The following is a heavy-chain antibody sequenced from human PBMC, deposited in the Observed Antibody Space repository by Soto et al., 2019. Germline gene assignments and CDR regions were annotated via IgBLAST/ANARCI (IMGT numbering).Heavy chain of an antibody. Sequence: QMQLQESGPGLVKPSETLSLTCTVSGGSISSSSYYWGWIRQPPGQGLEWLGTIYSLGNTYYNPFLKSLVTVSVDKYKSLLFLKLSSVTAPDTAVYYCAREIYDSRGYYYASWGQGTLVTFSS. J-gene: IGHJ4*02. CDR3: AREIYDSRGYYYAS. CDR2: IYSLGNT. CDR1: GGSISSSSYY. V-gene: IGHV4-39*02. D-gene: IGHD3-22*01.